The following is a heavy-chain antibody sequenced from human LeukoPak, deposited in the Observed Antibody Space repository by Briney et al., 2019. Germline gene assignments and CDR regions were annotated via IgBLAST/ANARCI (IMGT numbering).Heavy chain of an antibody. D-gene: IGHD2-2*01. V-gene: IGHV3-30*18. J-gene: IGHJ4*02. CDR2: ISYDGSNK. CDR3: AKEDCSSTSCYYSNPIDY. CDR1: GFTFSNYG. Sequence: QTGGSLRLSCVASGFTFSNYGMHWVRQAPGKGLEWVAVISYDGSNKYYADSVKGRFTISRDNSKNTLYLQMNSLRAEDTAVYYCAKEDCSSTSCYYSNPIDYWGQGTLVTVSS.